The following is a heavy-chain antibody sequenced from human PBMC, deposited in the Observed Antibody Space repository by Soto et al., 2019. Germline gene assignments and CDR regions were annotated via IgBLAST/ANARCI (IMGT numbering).Heavy chain of an antibody. V-gene: IGHV1-18*01. CDR1: GYAFTTYG. CDR3: ARGRYGDY. J-gene: IGHJ4*02. CDR2: ISAHNGNT. Sequence: QVHLVQSGAEVKKPGASVKVSCQGSGYAFTTYGITWVRQAPGQGLEWMGWISAHNGNTNYAQKLQGRVTVTRDTSTSTAYMELGSLRYDDTVVYYCARGRYGDYWGQGALVTVSS. D-gene: IGHD1-1*01.